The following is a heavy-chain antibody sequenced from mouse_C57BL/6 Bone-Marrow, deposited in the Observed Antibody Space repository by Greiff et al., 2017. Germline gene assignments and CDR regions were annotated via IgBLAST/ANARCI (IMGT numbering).Heavy chain of an antibody. CDR3: AKRDDYDGYAMDY. V-gene: IGHV2-4*01. CDR1: GFSLTSSG. CDR2: IWSGGST. D-gene: IGHD2-4*01. Sequence: VKLVESGPGLVQPSQSLSITCTVSGFSLTSSGVHWVRQPPGKGLEWLGVIWSGGSTDYNAAFISRLSISKDNSKSQVFFKMNSLQADDTAIYXCAKRDDYDGYAMDYWGQGTSVTVSS. J-gene: IGHJ4*01.